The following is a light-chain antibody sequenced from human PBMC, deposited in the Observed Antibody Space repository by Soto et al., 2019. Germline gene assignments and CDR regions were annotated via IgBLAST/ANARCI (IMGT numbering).Light chain of an antibody. CDR3: CSYASGSIYV. CDR2: EVG. CDR1: SSDVGAFNY. J-gene: IGLJ1*01. Sequence: QSALTQPASVSGSPGQSITISCTGTSSDVGAFNYVSLYLQYPGKAPKLMIYEVGNRPSGVSNRFSGSKSGNTASLTISGLQAEDEADYYCCSYASGSIYVFGPGTQLNVL. V-gene: IGLV2-14*01.